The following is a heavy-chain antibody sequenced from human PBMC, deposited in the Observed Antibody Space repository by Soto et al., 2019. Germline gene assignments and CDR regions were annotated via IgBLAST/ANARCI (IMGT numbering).Heavy chain of an antibody. V-gene: IGHV3-33*01. CDR3: ARRGGVTASYYYYYGMDV. J-gene: IGHJ6*02. CDR2: IWYDGSNK. D-gene: IGHD2-21*02. CDR1: GFTFSSYG. Sequence: PGGSLRLSCAASGFTFSSYGMHWVRQAPGKGLEWVAVIWYDGSNKYYADSVKGRFTISRDNSKNTLYLQMNSLRAEDTAVYYCARRGGVTASYYYYYGMDVWGQGTTVTVSS.